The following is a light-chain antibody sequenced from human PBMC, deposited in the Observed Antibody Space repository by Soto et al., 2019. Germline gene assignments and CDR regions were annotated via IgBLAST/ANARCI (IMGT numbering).Light chain of an antibody. J-gene: IGKJ5*01. CDR3: QQYKNWPPIT. Sequence: IQLTQSPSSLSASVGDRVTITCRASQGISSYLAWYQQKPGKAPKLLIYGASTRATGIPARFSGSGSGTEFTLTISSLQSEDFAVYYCQQYKNWPPITFGQGTRLEIK. CDR1: QGISSY. V-gene: IGKV1-9*01. CDR2: GAS.